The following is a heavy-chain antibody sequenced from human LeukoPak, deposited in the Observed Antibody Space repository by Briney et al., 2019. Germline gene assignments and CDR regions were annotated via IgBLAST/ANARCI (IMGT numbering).Heavy chain of an antibody. D-gene: IGHD2-21*01. CDR1: GYTFTDYY. V-gene: IGHV1-2*02. CDR2: INSNSGAT. J-gene: IGHJ4*02. CDR3: ARVPGGAAYDLDH. Sequence: GASVKVSCKASGYTFTDYYIHWVRQAPGHGLEWMGWINSNSGATHYAQKFQGRVTMTRDTSISTAYMELSRLRSDDTAVYYCARVPGGAAYDLDHWGQGTLVTVSS.